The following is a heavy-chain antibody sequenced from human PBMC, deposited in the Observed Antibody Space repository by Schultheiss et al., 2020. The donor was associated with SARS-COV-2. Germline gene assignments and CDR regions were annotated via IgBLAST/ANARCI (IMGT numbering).Heavy chain of an antibody. J-gene: IGHJ6*03. CDR1: GFTFSSYG. Sequence: GGSLRLSCAASGFTFSSYGMNWVRQAPGKGLEWVSYISSSGSTIYYADSVKGRFTISRDNAKNSLYLQMNSLRAEDTAVYYCGGQGDYYYYYMDVWGKGTTVTVSS. D-gene: IGHD3-16*01. CDR2: ISSSGSTI. CDR3: GGQGDYYYYYMDV. V-gene: IGHV3-48*04.